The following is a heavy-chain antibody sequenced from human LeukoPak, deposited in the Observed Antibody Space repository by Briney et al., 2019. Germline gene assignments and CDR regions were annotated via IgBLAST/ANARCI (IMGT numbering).Heavy chain of an antibody. CDR1: GYSISSGYY. CDR3: ARDLAYCGGDCYRDY. CDR2: IYHSGST. J-gene: IGHJ4*02. D-gene: IGHD2-21*02. Sequence: SETLSLTCTVSGYSISSGYYWGWIRQPPGKGLEWIGSIYHSGSTYYNPSLKSRVTISVDTSKNQFSLKLSSVTAADTAVYYCARDLAYCGGDCYRDYWGQGTLVTVSS. V-gene: IGHV4-38-2*02.